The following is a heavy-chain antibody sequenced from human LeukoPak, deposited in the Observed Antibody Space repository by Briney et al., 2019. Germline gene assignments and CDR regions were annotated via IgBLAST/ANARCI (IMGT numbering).Heavy chain of an antibody. Sequence: GASVKVSCKASGYTFTSYAMNWVRQAPGQGLEWMGWINTNTGNPTYAQGFTGRFVFSLDTSVSTAYLQISSLKAEDTAVYYCARDINVLRYYYGSGSYPGSPLGDYWGREPWSPSPQ. D-gene: IGHD3-10*01. CDR3: ARDINVLRYYYGSGSYPGSPLGDY. CDR2: INTNTGNP. J-gene: IGHJ4*02. CDR1: GYTFTSYA. V-gene: IGHV7-4-1*02.